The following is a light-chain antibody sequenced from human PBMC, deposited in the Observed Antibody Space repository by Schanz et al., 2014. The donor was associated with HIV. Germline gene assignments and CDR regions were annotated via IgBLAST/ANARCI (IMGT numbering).Light chain of an antibody. CDR1: SSDVGGYNY. V-gene: IGLV2-14*03. CDR3: QSFDSSLNGVV. J-gene: IGLJ3*02. Sequence: QSALTQPASVSGSPGQSITISCTGTSSDVGGYNYVSWYQQHPGKAPKLMIYDVSNRPSGVSNRFSGSKSGSSASLAISGLQAEDEADYFCQSFDSSLNGVVFGGGTKVTVL. CDR2: DVS.